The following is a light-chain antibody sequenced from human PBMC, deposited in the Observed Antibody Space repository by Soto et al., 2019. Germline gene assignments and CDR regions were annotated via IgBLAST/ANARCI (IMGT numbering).Light chain of an antibody. CDR1: QSINTW. Sequence: DIQLTQSPSSLSASVGDRVTVTCRASQSINTWLAWYQQKPGKAPKLLIYDASSLQSGVPSRFTGRGSGTDFTLTISRLEPEDFAVYYCQQYGSSPRTFGQGTKVDIK. CDR3: QQYGSSPRT. CDR2: DAS. V-gene: IGKV1-5*01. J-gene: IGKJ1*01.